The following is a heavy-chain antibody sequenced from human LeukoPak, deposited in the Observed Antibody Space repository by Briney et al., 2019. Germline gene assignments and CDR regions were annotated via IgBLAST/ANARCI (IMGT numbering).Heavy chain of an antibody. D-gene: IGHD3-10*01. V-gene: IGHV3-66*01. J-gene: IGHJ4*02. Sequence: PGGSLRLSCAASVFTVSSNYMSWVRPAPGKGLEWVSVIYSGANTYYADSVKGRFTISRDNSKNTLYLQMNSLRAEDTAVYYCARDNYGSGSYYPFEYWGQGTLVTVSS. CDR3: ARDNYGSGSYYPFEY. CDR1: VFTVSSNY. CDR2: IYSGANT.